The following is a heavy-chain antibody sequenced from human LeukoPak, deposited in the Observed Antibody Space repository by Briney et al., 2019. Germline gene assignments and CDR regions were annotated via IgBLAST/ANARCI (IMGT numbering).Heavy chain of an antibody. V-gene: IGHV3-30*03. D-gene: IGHD6-19*01. J-gene: IGHJ5*02. CDR2: ISYDGSNK. CDR1: EFSFSDYG. CDR3: AREGEYSSGWQTPYNWFDP. Sequence: GGSLRLSCAASEFSFSDYGMHWVRQAPGKGLEWVAVISYDGSNKYYADSVKGRFTISRDNSKNTLYLQMNSLRAEDTAVYYCAREGEYSSGWQTPYNWFDPWGQGTLVTVSS.